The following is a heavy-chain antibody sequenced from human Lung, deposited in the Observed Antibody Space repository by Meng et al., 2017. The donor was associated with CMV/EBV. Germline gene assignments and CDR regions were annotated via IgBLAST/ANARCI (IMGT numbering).Heavy chain of an antibody. CDR2: ISAKNGDT. CDR1: RYNFDIFG. Sequence: WNASRYNFDIFGMTWVRQAPGQGLEWVGWISAKNGDTRYARKFQGRVPVTTATSTTTVYMELRSLRSDDSALYYCARAAATFPPPFDFWGQGTLVTVSS. V-gene: IGHV1-18*04. J-gene: IGHJ4*02. CDR3: ARAAATFPPPFDF. D-gene: IGHD2-15*01.